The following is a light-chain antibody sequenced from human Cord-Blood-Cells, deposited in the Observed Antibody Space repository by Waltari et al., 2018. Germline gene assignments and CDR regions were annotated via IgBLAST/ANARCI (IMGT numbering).Light chain of an antibody. Sequence: DIQLTQSPSSLSASVGDRVTITCRASQSISSYLNWYQQKPGKAPKLLIYAASSLQSGVPSRFSDSGAVTDFTLPISSLQPGDFATYDCQRSYSTPLTFDGGTKVGIQ. J-gene: IGKJ4*01. CDR1: QSISSY. CDR3: QRSYSTPLT. CDR2: AAS. V-gene: IGKV1-39*01.